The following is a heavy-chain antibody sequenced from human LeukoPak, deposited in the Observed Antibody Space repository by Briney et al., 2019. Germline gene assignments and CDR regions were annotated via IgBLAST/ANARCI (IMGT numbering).Heavy chain of an antibody. J-gene: IGHJ5*02. CDR1: GYSFTSHY. D-gene: IGHD3-16*01. Sequence: GASVKVSCKASGYSFTSHYMHWVRQAPGQGLEWMGLINPRGTATRYAESFQGRLTLTRELSTSTDYMELSRLRSDDTAVYFCARDTSEGDYAWWFDPWGQGTLVTVAS. V-gene: IGHV1-46*01. CDR3: ARDTSEGDYAWWFDP. CDR2: INPRGTAT.